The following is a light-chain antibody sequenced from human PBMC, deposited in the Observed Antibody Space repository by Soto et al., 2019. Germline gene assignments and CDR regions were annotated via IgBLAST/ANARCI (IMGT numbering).Light chain of an antibody. J-gene: IGKJ1*01. CDR1: QSVTGN. Sequence: EIVMTQSPATLSLSPGERATLSCRASQSVTGNLAWYQQKPGQAPRLLIYGASTRATGIPARFSGSGSGTEFTLTISSLQSEDFAVYYCQQYNNWTFGQGTKVDIK. CDR3: QQYNNWT. V-gene: IGKV3-15*01. CDR2: GAS.